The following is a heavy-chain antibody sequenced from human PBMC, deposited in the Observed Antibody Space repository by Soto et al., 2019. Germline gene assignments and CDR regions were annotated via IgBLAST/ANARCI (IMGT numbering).Heavy chain of an antibody. CDR3: AKDWAAYCGGDCYLYYYYGMDV. CDR1: GFTFSSYS. D-gene: IGHD2-21*02. CDR2: ISYDGSNK. J-gene: IGHJ6*02. V-gene: IGHV3-30*18. Sequence: PGGSLRLSCAASGFTFSSYSMTWFRQAPGKGLEWVAVISYDGSNKYYADSVKGRFTISRDNSKNTLYLQMNSLRAEDTAVYYCAKDWAAYCGGDCYLYYYYGMDVWGQGTTVTVSS.